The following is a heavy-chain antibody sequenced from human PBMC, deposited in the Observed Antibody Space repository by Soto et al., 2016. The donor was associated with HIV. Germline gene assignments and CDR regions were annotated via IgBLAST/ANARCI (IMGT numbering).Heavy chain of an antibody. CDR2: IYYSGTT. V-gene: IGHV4-31*03. Sequence: QVQLQESGPGLVKPSQTLSLTCTVSGDSISSGGYYWSWIRQHPGKGLEWIGHIYYSGTTYYNPSLKSRLTISVDTSKNQFSLRLSSVTAADTAVYYCARGRTYHDILTGYPQRGXDSWGQGTLVHRLL. CDR3: ARGRTYHDILTGYPQRGXDS. J-gene: IGHJ5*01. CDR1: GDSISSGGYY. D-gene: IGHD3-9*01.